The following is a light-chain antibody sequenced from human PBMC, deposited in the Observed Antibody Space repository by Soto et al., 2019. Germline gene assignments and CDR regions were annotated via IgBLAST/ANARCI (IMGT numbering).Light chain of an antibody. Sequence: QSALTQPRAVSGSPGQSVTISCTRTSSDVGGYNYVSWYQQHPGKAPKLMIYDVSKRPSGVPDRFSGSKSGNTASLTISGRQAEAEADYYCCSYAGSYTLYVFGTGTKVTVL. V-gene: IGLV2-11*01. CDR1: SSDVGGYNY. CDR2: DVS. J-gene: IGLJ1*01. CDR3: CSYAGSYTLYV.